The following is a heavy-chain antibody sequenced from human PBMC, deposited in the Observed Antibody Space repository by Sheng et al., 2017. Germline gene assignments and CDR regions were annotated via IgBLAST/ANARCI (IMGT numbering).Heavy chain of an antibody. D-gene: IGHD3-22*01. V-gene: IGHV4-38-2*02. Sequence: QVQLQESGPGLVKPSETLSLTCTVSGYSISSGYYWGWIRQPPGKGLEWIGSIYHSGSTYYNPSLKSRVTISVDTSKNQFSLKLSSVTAADTAVYYCARAATDYDSSGYSSPIAFDIWGQGTMVT. CDR1: GYSISSGYY. J-gene: IGHJ3*02. CDR2: IYHSGST. CDR3: ARAATDYDSSGYSSPIAFDI.